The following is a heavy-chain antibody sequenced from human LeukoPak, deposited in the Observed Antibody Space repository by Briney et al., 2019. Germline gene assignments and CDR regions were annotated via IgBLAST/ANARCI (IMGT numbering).Heavy chain of an antibody. CDR2: TNAGNGNT. Sequence: ASVKVSCKASGYTFTSYAMHWVRQAPGQRLEWMGWTNAGNGNTKYSQKFQGRVTITRDTSASTAYMELSSLRSEDTAVYYCARDYDFWSGYYSSFDYWGQGTLVTVSS. D-gene: IGHD3-3*01. J-gene: IGHJ4*02. V-gene: IGHV1-3*01. CDR3: ARDYDFWSGYYSSFDY. CDR1: GYTFTSYA.